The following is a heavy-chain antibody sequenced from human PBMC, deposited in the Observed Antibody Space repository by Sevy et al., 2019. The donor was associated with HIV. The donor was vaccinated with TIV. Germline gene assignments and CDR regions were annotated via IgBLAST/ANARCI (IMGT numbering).Heavy chain of an antibody. D-gene: IGHD2-21*02. V-gene: IGHV3-64*01. CDR2: ISSNGGST. Sequence: GGSLRLSCVVSGFTFSTYGMHWVRQAPGKGLEYVSTISSNGGSTYYANSVKGRFTISRDNFKNTLYLQMGSLRAEDMAVYYCAGGPYCGGDCYSAPDYWGQGTLVTVSS. J-gene: IGHJ4*02. CDR1: GFTFSTYG. CDR3: AGGPYCGGDCYSAPDY.